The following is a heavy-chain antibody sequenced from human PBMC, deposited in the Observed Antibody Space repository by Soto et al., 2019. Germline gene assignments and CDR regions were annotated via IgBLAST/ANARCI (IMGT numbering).Heavy chain of an antibody. V-gene: IGHV3-30*18. CDR3: AKDTGGSPGN. CDR1: GFTFNRYG. Sequence: QVQLVESGGGVVQPGRSLRLSCAASGFTFNRYGMHWVRQAPGKGLEWVAVISYDGSNKYYADSVKGRFTISRDNSNNTLYLQMNSLRAEDTAVYYCAKDTGGSPGNWGQGTLVTVSS. CDR2: ISYDGSNK. J-gene: IGHJ4*02. D-gene: IGHD1-26*01.